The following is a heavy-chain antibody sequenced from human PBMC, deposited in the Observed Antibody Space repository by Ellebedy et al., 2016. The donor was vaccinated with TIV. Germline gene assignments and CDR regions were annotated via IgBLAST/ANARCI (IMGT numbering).Heavy chain of an antibody. D-gene: IGHD3-10*01. Sequence: PGGSLRLSCAASGFTFSSYSMNWVRQAPGEGLEWVSYISSSSTTKYADSVKGRFTISRDNAKNSLYLQMNNLRDEDTAVYYCARCAMVRGVNWGQGTLVTVSS. CDR3: ARCAMVRGVN. CDR1: GFTFSSYS. J-gene: IGHJ4*02. V-gene: IGHV3-48*02. CDR2: ISSSSTT.